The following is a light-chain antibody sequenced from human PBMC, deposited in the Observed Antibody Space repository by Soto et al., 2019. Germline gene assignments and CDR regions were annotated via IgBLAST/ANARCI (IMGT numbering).Light chain of an antibody. Sequence: EIVLTQFPGTLSLSPGERATLSCRASQSVSRSYLAWYHQKPGQAPRLLIYAASSRAAGIPDRFSGSGSGTDFTLTISRLEPEDFAVYYCQQYGTSAWTFGQGTKVEIE. V-gene: IGKV3-20*01. CDR1: QSVSRSY. CDR3: QQYGTSAWT. J-gene: IGKJ1*01. CDR2: AAS.